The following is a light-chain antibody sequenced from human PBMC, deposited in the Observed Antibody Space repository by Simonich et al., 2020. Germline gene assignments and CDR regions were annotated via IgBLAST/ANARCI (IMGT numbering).Light chain of an antibody. CDR1: SSDVGGYNY. J-gene: IGLJ3*02. CDR2: DVS. V-gene: IGLV2-14*03. CDR3: SSYTSSSTLEDWV. Sequence: QSALTQPASVSGSPGQSITISCTGTSSDVGGYNYVSWYQKHPGKAPKLMIYDVSNRPSGVSKRFSGSKSGNTASLTISGLQAEDEADYYCSSYTSSSTLEDWVFGGGTKLTVL.